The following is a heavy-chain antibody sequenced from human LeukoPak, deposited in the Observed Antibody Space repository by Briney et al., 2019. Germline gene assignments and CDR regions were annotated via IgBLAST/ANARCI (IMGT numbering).Heavy chain of an antibody. D-gene: IGHD4-17*01. J-gene: IGHJ5*02. CDR3: AKLPATVTDWFDP. CDR1: GFTFSSYW. V-gene: IGHV3-74*01. Sequence: PGGSLRLSCAASGFTFSSYWMHWVRQAPGKGLVWVSRINTDGSSTSYADSVKGRFTISRDNAKNTLYLQMNSLRAEDTAVYYCAKLPATVTDWFDPWGQGTLVTVSS. CDR2: INTDGSST.